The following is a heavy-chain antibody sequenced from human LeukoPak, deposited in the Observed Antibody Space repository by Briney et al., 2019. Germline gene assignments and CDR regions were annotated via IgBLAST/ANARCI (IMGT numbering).Heavy chain of an antibody. Sequence: GRSLRLSCAASGFTFSSYAMTWVRQAPGKGLEWVSSIGGRHRYTYYADSVKGRFTVSRDDAKNTLYLQMNTLRVEDTAVYYCAKWGDYDILTGYYDSDYWGHGTLVTVSS. CDR3: AKWGDYDILTGYYDSDY. CDR1: GFTFSSYA. D-gene: IGHD3-9*01. V-gene: IGHV3-23*01. CDR2: IGGRHRYT. J-gene: IGHJ4*01.